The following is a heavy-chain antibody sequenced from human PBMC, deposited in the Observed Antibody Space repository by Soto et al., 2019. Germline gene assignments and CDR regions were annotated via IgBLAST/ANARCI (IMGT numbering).Heavy chain of an antibody. V-gene: IGHV1-24*01. CDR3: ATGLRLYYYDSSGYPTY. J-gene: IGHJ4*02. CDR1: GYTLTELS. D-gene: IGHD3-22*01. Sequence: ASVKVSCKVSGYTLTELSMHWVRQAPGKGLEWLGGFDPEDGETIYAQKFQGRVTMTEDTSTDTAYMELSSLRSEDTAVYYCATGLRLYYYDSSGYPTYWGQGTLVTV. CDR2: FDPEDGET.